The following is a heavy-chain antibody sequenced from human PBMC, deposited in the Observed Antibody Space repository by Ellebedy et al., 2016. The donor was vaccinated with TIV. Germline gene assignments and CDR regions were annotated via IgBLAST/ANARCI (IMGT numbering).Heavy chain of an antibody. CDR1: GGSISSGGYY. D-gene: IGHD1-14*01. Sequence: MPSETLSLTCTVSGGSISSGGYYWSWIRQHPGKGLEWIGYIYHSGSTNYNPSLKSRVTIAADTSKNQFSLKLSSVTAADTAVYYCATAPGYYFDYWGQGTPVTVSS. CDR3: ATAPGYYFDY. CDR2: IYHSGST. V-gene: IGHV4-31*03. J-gene: IGHJ4*02.